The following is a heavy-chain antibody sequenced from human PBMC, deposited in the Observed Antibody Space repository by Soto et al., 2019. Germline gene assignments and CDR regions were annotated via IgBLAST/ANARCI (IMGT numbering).Heavy chain of an antibody. D-gene: IGHD2-15*01. CDR2: IIYNGAT. CDR1: GASVTSGGYY. V-gene: IGHV4-61*08. J-gene: IGHJ4*02. CDR3: ARTRNGGSWAAWF. Sequence: SETLSLTCTVSGASVTSGGYYWSWIRQPPGKGLERIGFIIYNGATKYNPSLESRVTMSVDTSKNQFLLKLSSVTAADTAVYYCARTRNGGSWAAWFWGQGTLVTVSS.